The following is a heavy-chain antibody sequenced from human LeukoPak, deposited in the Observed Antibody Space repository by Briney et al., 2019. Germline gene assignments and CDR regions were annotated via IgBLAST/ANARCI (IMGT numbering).Heavy chain of an antibody. CDR3: ARDRAYSSDY. CDR2: IYSGGST. D-gene: IGHD6-13*01. Sequence: TGGSLRLSCAASGFTFSSYSMSWVRQAPGKGLEWVSVIYSGGSTYYADSVKGRFTISRDNSKNTLYLQMNSLRAEDTAVYYCARDRAYSSDYWGQGTLVTASS. CDR1: GFTFSSYS. J-gene: IGHJ4*02. V-gene: IGHV3-53*01.